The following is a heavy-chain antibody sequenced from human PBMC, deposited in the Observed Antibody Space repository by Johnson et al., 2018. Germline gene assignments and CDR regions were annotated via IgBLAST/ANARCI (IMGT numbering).Heavy chain of an antibody. CDR2: SIPMSGSG. CDR1: GGTFRSYI. Sequence: QVQLVVSGAEVKPPGSSVNVSCKASGGTFRSYIITWVRQAPGQGLEYMGGSIPMSGSGRFAQKFQGRVTASADESTSTAYMGLRRLTSDDTAVYYGVRGGDSVLRVAAEGHLYYYGMDVWGQGTTITVSS. CDR3: VRGGDSVLRVAAEGHLYYYGMDV. J-gene: IGHJ6*02. V-gene: IGHV1-69*01. D-gene: IGHD2-8*01.